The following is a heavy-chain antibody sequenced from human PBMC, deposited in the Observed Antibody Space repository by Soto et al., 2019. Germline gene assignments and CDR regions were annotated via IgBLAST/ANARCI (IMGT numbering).Heavy chain of an antibody. Sequence: QVQLVQSGAEVKKPGASVKVSCKASGYTFSTYYMHWVRQAPGQGYEWMGIINPSGGSTTYAQKFQGRVTMTRDTSTTTVYMELSSVRSEDTAVYYCARYDYNGYYFDYWGQGTLVTVSS. V-gene: IGHV1-46*01. CDR1: GYTFSTYY. D-gene: IGHD4-4*01. CDR2: INPSGGST. CDR3: ARYDYNGYYFDY. J-gene: IGHJ4*02.